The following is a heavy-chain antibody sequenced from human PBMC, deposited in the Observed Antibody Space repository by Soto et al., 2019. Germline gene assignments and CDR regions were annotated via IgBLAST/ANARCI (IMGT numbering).Heavy chain of an antibody. J-gene: IGHJ4*02. V-gene: IGHV4-59*01. Sequence: SETLSLTCTVSGGSISSYYWSWIRQPPGKGLEWIGYIYYSGSTNYNPSLKSRVTISVDTSKNQFSLKLSSVTAADTAVYYCARGVREYSGYVKYYFDYWGQGTLVTVSS. CDR2: IYYSGST. CDR3: ARGVREYSGYVKYYFDY. D-gene: IGHD5-12*01. CDR1: GGSISSYY.